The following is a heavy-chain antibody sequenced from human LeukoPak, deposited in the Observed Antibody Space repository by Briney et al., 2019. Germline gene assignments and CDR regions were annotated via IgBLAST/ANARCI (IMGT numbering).Heavy chain of an antibody. CDR3: ASDFWSGCYTPMGVNY. D-gene: IGHD3-3*01. CDR2: INSDGSST. Sequence: GGSQRLSCAASGFTFSSYWMHWVRQAPGKGLVWASRINSDGSSTSYADSVKGRFTISRDNAKNTLYLQMNSLRAEDTAVYYCASDFWSGCYTPMGVNYWGQGTLVTVSS. CDR1: GFTFSSYW. J-gene: IGHJ4*02. V-gene: IGHV3-74*01.